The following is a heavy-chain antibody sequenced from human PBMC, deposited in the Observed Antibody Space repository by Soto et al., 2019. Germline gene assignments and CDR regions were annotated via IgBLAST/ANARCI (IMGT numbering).Heavy chain of an antibody. J-gene: IGHJ5*02. CDR2: ISGSGGST. V-gene: IGHV3-23*01. Sequence: EVQLLESGGGLVQPGGSLRLSCAASGFTFSSYAMSWVRQAPGKGLEWVSAISGSGGSTYYADSVKGRFTISRDNSKNTLYLQMNSLSAEDTAVYYCAKGLTLVDWFDPWGQGTLVTVSS. D-gene: IGHD2-8*02. CDR1: GFTFSSYA. CDR3: AKGLTLVDWFDP.